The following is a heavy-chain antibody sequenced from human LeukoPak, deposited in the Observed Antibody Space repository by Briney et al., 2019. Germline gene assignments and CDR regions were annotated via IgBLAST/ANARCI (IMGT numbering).Heavy chain of an antibody. Sequence: GGSLRLSCAASGFTFSSYAMSWVRQAPGKGLEWVAVIWYDGSNKYYAASVKGRFTISRENSTNTLYLQMNSLRAEDTAVYYCARQDYGDYPGDYWGQGTLVTVSS. CDR2: IWYDGSNK. V-gene: IGHV3-33*08. CDR1: GFTFSSYA. D-gene: IGHD4-17*01. J-gene: IGHJ4*02. CDR3: ARQDYGDYPGDY.